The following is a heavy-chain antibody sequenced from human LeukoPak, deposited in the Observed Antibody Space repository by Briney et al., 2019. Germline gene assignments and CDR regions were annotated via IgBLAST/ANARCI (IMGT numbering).Heavy chain of an antibody. Sequence: GGSLRLSXAASGFTFSSYVMSWVRQAPSKGLGWVSAISSSGSSTYYADSVKGRFTISRDNSKNTLYLQMNSLRAEDTAVYYCAKVYDSSGYYLSDAFDIWGQGTMVTISS. J-gene: IGHJ3*02. CDR3: AKVYDSSGYYLSDAFDI. CDR1: GFTFSSYV. D-gene: IGHD3-22*01. CDR2: ISSSGSST. V-gene: IGHV3-23*01.